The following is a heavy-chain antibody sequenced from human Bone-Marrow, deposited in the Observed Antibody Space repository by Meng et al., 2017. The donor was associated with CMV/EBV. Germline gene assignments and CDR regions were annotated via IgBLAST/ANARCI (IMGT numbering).Heavy chain of an antibody. Sequence: GGSLRLSCAASGFTFSSYAMSWVRQAPGNGLEWVSVIYSGGSSTYYADSVKGRFTISRDNSKNTLYLQMTSLRAEDTAVYYCAKEIGTREGAYFDYWGQGTLVTVSS. J-gene: IGHJ4*02. D-gene: IGHD1-26*01. CDR3: AKEIGTREGAYFDY. V-gene: IGHV3-23*03. CDR2: IYSGGSST. CDR1: GFTFSSYA.